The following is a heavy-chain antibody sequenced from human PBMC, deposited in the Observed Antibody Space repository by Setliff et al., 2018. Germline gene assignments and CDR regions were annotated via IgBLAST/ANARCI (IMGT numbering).Heavy chain of an antibody. CDR2: ISSSSSYI. CDR1: GFTFSSYS. J-gene: IGHJ4*02. Sequence: GGSLRLSCAASGFTFSSYSMNWVRQAPGKGLEWVSSISSSSSYIYYADSVKGRFTISRDNSKNTLYLQMNSLRAEDTAVYYCAKTPITMIVVVTFDYWGQGALVTVSS. CDR3: AKTPITMIVVVTFDY. V-gene: IGHV3-21*04. D-gene: IGHD3-22*01.